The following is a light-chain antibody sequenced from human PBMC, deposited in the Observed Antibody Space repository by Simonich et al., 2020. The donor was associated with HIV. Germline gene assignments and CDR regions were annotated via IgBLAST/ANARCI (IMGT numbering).Light chain of an antibody. J-gene: IGKJ2*01. CDR1: QSVLYSSNNKNY. V-gene: IGKV4-1*01. Sequence: DIVMTQSPDSLAVSLGERATINCKSSQSVLYSSNNKNYLAWYQQKPGKPPQLLIYWASTRESGVPYRFSGSGSGTAFTLTISSLQAEDVAVYYCQQYYSTPYTFGQGTKLEIK. CDR3: QQYYSTPYT. CDR2: WAS.